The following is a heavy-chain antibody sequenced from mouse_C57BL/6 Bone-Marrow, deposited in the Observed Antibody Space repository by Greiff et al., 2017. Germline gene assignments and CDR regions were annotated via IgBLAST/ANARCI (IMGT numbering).Heavy chain of an antibody. CDR1: GYTFTSYW. D-gene: IGHD2-10*02. J-gene: IGHJ2*01. Sequence: LQQPGAELVKPGASVKLSCKASGYTFTSYWMHWVKQRPGQGLEWIGMIHPNSGSTNYNEKFKSKATLTVDKSSSTAYMQLSSLTSEDSAVYYCARWKYGKPYFDYWGQGTTLTVSS. V-gene: IGHV1-64*01. CDR2: IHPNSGST. CDR3: ARWKYGKPYFDY.